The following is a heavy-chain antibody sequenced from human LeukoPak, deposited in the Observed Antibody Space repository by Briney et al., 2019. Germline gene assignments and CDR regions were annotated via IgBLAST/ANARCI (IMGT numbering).Heavy chain of an antibody. D-gene: IGHD6-19*01. CDR1: GYTFTGYY. CDR3: ALFASGWYVWFDP. Sequence: ASVKVSCKASGYTFTGYYMHWVRQAPGQGLEWMGWINPNSGGTNYAQKFQGWVTMTRDTSISTAYMELRSLRSDDTAVYYCALFASGWYVWFDPWGQGTLVTVSS. CDR2: INPNSGGT. J-gene: IGHJ5*02. V-gene: IGHV1-2*04.